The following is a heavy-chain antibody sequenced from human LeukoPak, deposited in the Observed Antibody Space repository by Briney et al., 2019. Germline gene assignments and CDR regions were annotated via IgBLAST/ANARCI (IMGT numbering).Heavy chain of an antibody. Sequence: GGSLRLSCAASGFTFSDYYMSWIRQAPGKGLEWVSYISSSGSTIYYADSVKGRFTISRDNAKNSLYLQMNSLRAEDTAVYYCAKDANSSGWYYYYYYMDVWGKGTTVTVSS. CDR1: GFTFSDYY. CDR3: AKDANSSGWYYYYYYMDV. CDR2: ISSSGSTI. J-gene: IGHJ6*03. D-gene: IGHD6-19*01. V-gene: IGHV3-11*01.